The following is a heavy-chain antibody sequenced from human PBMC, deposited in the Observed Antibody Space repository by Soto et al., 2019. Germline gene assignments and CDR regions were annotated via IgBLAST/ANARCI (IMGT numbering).Heavy chain of an antibody. D-gene: IGHD3-16*01. V-gene: IGHV3-30*18. Sequence: QVQLVESGGGVVQPGRSLRLSCAASGFTFSSYGMHWVRQAPGKGLEWVAVISYDGSNKYYADSVKGRFTISRDNSKNTLYLQMNSLRAEDTALYYCAKDHWGSYSGQGTLVTVSS. CDR1: GFTFSSYG. CDR2: ISYDGSNK. CDR3: AKDHWGSY. J-gene: IGHJ4*02.